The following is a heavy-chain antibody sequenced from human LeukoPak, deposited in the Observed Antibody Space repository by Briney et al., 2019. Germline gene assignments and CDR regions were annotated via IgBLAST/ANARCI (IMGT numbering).Heavy chain of an antibody. CDR1: GGSISSGSYY. V-gene: IGHV4-61*02. CDR3: ARWGWSNILFDH. CDR2: IYTSGST. J-gene: IGHJ4*02. Sequence: SETLSLTCTVSGGSISSGSYYWSWIRQPAGKGLEWIGRIYTSGSTNYNPSLKSRVTISVDTSKNQFSLKLNSVTAADTAVYYCARWGWSNILFDHWGQGTLVTVSS. D-gene: IGHD3-16*01.